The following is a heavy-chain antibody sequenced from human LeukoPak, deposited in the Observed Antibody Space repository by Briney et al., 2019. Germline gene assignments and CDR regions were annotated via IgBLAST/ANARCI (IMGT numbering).Heavy chain of an antibody. D-gene: IGHD3-10*01. J-gene: IGHJ4*02. CDR3: ARAPAKITMVRGAPRNRPGGFDY. Sequence: ASVKVSCKASGGTFSSYAISWVRQAPGQGLEWMGGIIPIFGTANYAQKFQGRVTITADESTSTAYMELSSLRSEDTAVYYCARAPAKITMVRGAPRNRPGGFDYWGQGTLVTVSS. CDR1: GGTFSSYA. V-gene: IGHV1-69*13. CDR2: IIPIFGTA.